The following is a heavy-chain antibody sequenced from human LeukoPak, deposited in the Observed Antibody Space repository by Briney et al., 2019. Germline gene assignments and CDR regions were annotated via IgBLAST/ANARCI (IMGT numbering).Heavy chain of an antibody. CDR1: GFTFSSYS. Sequence: GGSLRLYCAASGFTFSSYSMNWVRQAPGKGLEWVSSISSSSSYIYYADSVKGRFTISRDNSKNTLYLQMNSLRAEDTAVYYCTGGIGESLDYWGQGTLVTVSS. D-gene: IGHD3-10*01. CDR2: ISSSSSYI. CDR3: TGGIGESLDY. V-gene: IGHV3-21*04. J-gene: IGHJ4*02.